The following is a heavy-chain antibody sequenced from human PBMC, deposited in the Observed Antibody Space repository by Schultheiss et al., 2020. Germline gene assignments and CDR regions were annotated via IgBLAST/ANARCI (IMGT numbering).Heavy chain of an antibody. J-gene: IGHJ4*02. V-gene: IGHV3-21*05. CDR3: TTVGMVLLWFG. CDR2: ISSSSSYT. D-gene: IGHD3-10*01. Sequence: GGSLRLSCAASGFTFSSYGMHWVRQAPGKGLEWVSYISSSSSYTNYADSVKGRFTISRDNSKNTLYLQMNSLRAEDTAVYYCTTVGMVLLWFGWGQGTLVTVSS. CDR1: GFTFSSYG.